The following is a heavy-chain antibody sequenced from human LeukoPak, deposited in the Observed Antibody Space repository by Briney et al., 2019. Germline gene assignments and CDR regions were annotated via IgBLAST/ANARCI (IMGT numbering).Heavy chain of an antibody. CDR1: GGSISSYY. CDR2: IFDSGDT. D-gene: IGHD4/OR15-4a*01. V-gene: IGHV4-59*08. Sequence: SETLSLTCTVSGGSISSYYWSWIRQTPGKGLEWIGNIFDSGDTNYNPSLQSRVTISVDTSKKQFSLKLRSVTAADTAVYYCTRRLSNGATLNYSDYWGQGTLVTVSS. CDR3: TRRLSNGATLNYSDY. J-gene: IGHJ4*02.